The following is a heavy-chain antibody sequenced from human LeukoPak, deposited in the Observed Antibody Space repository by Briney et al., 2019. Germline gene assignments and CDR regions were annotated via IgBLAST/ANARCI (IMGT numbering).Heavy chain of an antibody. CDR1: GYTFTDYW. V-gene: IGHV3-7*01. CDR2: IRQDGGEK. Sequence: GGSLRLSCAVSGYTFTDYWMNWVRQAPGKGLEWVASIRQDGGEKSYVDSVKGRFTISRDNTKSSLYLQINSLRAEDTAVYYCARDGTAAGLYFDLWGQGTLVTVSS. CDR3: ARDGTAAGLYFDL. D-gene: IGHD6-13*01. J-gene: IGHJ4*01.